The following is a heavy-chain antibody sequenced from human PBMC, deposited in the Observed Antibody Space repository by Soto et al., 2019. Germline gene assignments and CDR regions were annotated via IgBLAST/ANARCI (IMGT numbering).Heavy chain of an antibody. CDR3: ARWSCSGSNCNLNQRSFDL. V-gene: IGHV3-33*03. CDR2: IWYDGSNK. CDR1: GFIFNEYG. J-gene: IGHJ4*02. D-gene: IGHD2-15*01. Sequence: QVQLVESGGGVVQPGRSLRLSCAASGFIFNEYGMHWVRQAPGKGLEWVAVIWYDGSNKYYADSVKGRFTFSRDNSKHTMSLHMNRLRVEDTAVYYCARWSCSGSNCNLNQRSFDLGGKGTLVTVSS.